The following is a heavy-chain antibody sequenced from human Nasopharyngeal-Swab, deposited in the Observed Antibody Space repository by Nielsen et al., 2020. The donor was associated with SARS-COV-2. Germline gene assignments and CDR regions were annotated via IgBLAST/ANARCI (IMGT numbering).Heavy chain of an antibody. CDR3: ARSSWFWDLDY. CDR2: IFHSGSA. CDR1: GGSIRSSTFY. J-gene: IGHJ4*02. Sequence: SETLSLTCTVSGGSIRSSTFYWGWIRQPPGNGLEWIGSIFHSGSAYYNPSLQRRVTLSVDPSKHHFSLKLSSVTAADTAIYYCARSSWFWDLDYWGQGTLVPVSA. V-gene: IGHV4-39*02. D-gene: IGHD6-13*01.